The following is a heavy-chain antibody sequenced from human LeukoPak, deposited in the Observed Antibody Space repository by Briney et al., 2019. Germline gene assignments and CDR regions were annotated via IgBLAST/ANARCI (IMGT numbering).Heavy chain of an antibody. CDR1: GYTFTSYY. Sequence: ASVKVSCKASGYTFTSYYMHWVRQASGQGLEWMGIINPSGGSTSYAQKFQGRVTMTRDTSTSTVYMELSSLRSEDTAVYYCARASLGGYYYYYYGMDVWGQGTTVTVSS. V-gene: IGHV1-46*01. D-gene: IGHD1-26*01. J-gene: IGHJ6*02. CDR2: INPSGGST. CDR3: ARASLGGYYYYYYGMDV.